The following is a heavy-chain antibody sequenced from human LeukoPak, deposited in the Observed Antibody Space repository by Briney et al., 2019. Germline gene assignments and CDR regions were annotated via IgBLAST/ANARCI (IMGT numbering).Heavy chain of an antibody. Sequence: GGSLRLSCAASGFTVSSNYMSWVRQAPGKGLEWVSIIYSGGSTFYADSVKGRFTISRDNSKNTLYLQMNSLRAEDTAVYYCARGAAAGGDWFDPWGQGTLVTVSS. CDR3: ARGAAAGGDWFDP. CDR2: IYSGGST. V-gene: IGHV3-53*01. J-gene: IGHJ5*02. D-gene: IGHD6-13*01. CDR1: GFTVSSNY.